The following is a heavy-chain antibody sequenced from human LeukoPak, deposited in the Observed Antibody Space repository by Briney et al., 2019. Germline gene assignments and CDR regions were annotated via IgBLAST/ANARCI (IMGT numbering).Heavy chain of an antibody. V-gene: IGHV1-46*01. D-gene: IGHD3-22*01. J-gene: IGHJ4*02. CDR3: ARLLPNYYDSSGYNTGDYFDY. CDR2: INPSGGST. CDR1: GYTFTSYY. Sequence: GASVKVSCKASGYTFTSYYMHWVRQAPGQGLEWMGIINPSGGSTSYAQKFQGRVTMTRDTSTSTVYMELSSLRSEDTAVYYCARLLPNYYDSSGYNTGDYFDYWGQGTLVTVSS.